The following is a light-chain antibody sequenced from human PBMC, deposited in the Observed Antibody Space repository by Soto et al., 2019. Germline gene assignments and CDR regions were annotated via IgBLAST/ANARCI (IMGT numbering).Light chain of an antibody. CDR3: QQYGTSPT. V-gene: IGKV3-20*01. CDR2: RAS. J-gene: IGKJ4*01. CDR1: QSVSSSY. Sequence: EIVLTQSPGTLSLSPGERATLSCRASQSVSSSYLAWYRQKPGQAPRLLIYRASSRATGIPDRFSGSGSGTDFTLTISRLAPEDFAMYYCQQYGTSPTFGGGTEVEIK.